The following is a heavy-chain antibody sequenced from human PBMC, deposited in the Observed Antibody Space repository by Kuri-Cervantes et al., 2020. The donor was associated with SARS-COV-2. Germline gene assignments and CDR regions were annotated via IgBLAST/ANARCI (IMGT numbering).Heavy chain of an antibody. CDR1: GFTLSSYS. CDR3: ASIYSGYEDG. J-gene: IGHJ4*02. CDR2: ISSSSSTI. V-gene: IGHV3-48*01. Sequence: GESLKISCAASGFTLSSYSMNWVRQAPGKGLEWVSYISSSSSTIYYADSVKGRFTISRDNAKNSLYLQMNSLRAEDTAVYYCASIYSGYEDGWGQGTLVTVSS. D-gene: IGHD5-12*01.